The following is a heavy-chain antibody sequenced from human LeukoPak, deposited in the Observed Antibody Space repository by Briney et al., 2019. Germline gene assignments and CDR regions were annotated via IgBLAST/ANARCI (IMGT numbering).Heavy chain of an antibody. D-gene: IGHD2-2*01. CDR1: GYIFTSYG. V-gene: IGHV1-8*01. J-gene: IGHJ1*01. Sequence: ASVKVSCKASGYIFTSYGISWVRQATGQGLEWMGWMNPNSGNTGYAQKFQGRVTMTRNTSISTAYMELSSLRSEDTAVYYCARSGPGNDSLRGVVVDYEFQHWGQGTLVTVSS. CDR2: MNPNSGNT. CDR3: ARSGPGNDSLRGVVVDYEFQH.